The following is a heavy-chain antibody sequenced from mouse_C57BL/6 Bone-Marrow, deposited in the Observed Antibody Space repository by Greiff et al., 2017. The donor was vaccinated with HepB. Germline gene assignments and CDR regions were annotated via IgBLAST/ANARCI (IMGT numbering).Heavy chain of an antibody. V-gene: IGHV5-4*01. CDR2: ISDGGSYT. CDR1: GFTFSSYA. J-gene: IGHJ2*01. Sequence: EVKLMESGGGLVKPGGSLKLSCAASGFTFSSYAISWVRQTPEKRLEWVATISDGGSYTYYPDNVKGRFTISRDNAKNNLYLQMSHLKSEDTAMYYCARDWGGDYWGQGTTLTVSS. CDR3: ARDWGGDY.